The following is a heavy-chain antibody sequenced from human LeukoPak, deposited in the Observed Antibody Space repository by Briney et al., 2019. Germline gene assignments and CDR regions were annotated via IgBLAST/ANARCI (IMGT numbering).Heavy chain of an antibody. CDR2: IYHSGST. Sequence: SETLSLTCAVSGGSISSSNWWSWVRQPPGKGLEWIGEIYHSGSTNYNPSLKSRVTISVDKSKNQFSLKLSSVTAAGTAVYYCASKLYGSGSPYDYWGQGTLVTVSS. CDR1: GGSISSSNW. J-gene: IGHJ4*02. CDR3: ASKLYGSGSPYDY. V-gene: IGHV4-4*02. D-gene: IGHD3-10*01.